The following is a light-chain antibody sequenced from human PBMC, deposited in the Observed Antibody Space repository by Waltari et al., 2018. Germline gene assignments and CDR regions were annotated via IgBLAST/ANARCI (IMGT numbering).Light chain of an antibody. V-gene: IGKV3-15*01. CDR1: RAIANN. J-gene: IGKJ2*01. Sequence: EIVMTQSPATLSVSPGEPATLSCRASRAIANNLAWYQQKPGQPLRLLIYDASTRATGIPARFSGSWSGTEFTLTITSMQSEDSAVYFCQQFNTGYSFGQGTKLEIK. CDR2: DAS. CDR3: QQFNTGYS.